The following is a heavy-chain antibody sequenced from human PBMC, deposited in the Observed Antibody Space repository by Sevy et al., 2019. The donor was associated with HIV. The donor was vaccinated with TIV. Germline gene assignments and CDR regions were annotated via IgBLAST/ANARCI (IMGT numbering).Heavy chain of an antibody. D-gene: IGHD1-26*01. V-gene: IGHV3-23*01. CDR1: GFTFSNYA. CDR2: IPSTHNIT. CDR3: AKKRGLSGSYTGKDV. Sequence: GGSLRLSCAASGFTFSNYAMSWVRQAPGKGLEWVSAIPSTHNITYYAESVKGRFTISRDNSKNTLYLEMNSLRADDTAVYYCAKKRGLSGSYTGKDVWGQGTTVTASS. J-gene: IGHJ6*01.